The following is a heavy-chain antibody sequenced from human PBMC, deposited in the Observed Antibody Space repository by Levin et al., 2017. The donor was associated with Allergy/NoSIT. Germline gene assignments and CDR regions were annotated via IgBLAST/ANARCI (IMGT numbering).Heavy chain of an antibody. CDR1: GGSFGGYY. D-gene: IGHD4-17*01. CDR3: AVFSLRYGAFDI. CDR2: VNHRGST. Sequence: SQTLSLTCAVYGGSFGGYYWSWLRQPPGKSLEWIGEVNHRGSTTYNPSLKSRATISVDTSTNQFSVNLNSVTAADTAVYFCAVFSLRYGAFDIWGQGTMVTVSS. V-gene: IGHV4-34*01. J-gene: IGHJ3*02.